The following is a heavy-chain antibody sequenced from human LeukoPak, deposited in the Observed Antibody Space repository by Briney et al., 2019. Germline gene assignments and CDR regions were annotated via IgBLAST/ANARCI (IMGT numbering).Heavy chain of an antibody. D-gene: IGHD3-16*01. V-gene: IGHV3-48*03. J-gene: IGHJ4*02. Sequence: PGGSLRLSCAASGFTFSSYEMNWVRQAPGKGLEWVSYISSSGSTIYYADSVKGRFTISRDNAKNSLYLQMNSLRAEDTAVYYCARSEVWGTLDYWGQGTLVTVSS. CDR2: ISSSGSTI. CDR3: ARSEVWGTLDY. CDR1: GFTFSSYE.